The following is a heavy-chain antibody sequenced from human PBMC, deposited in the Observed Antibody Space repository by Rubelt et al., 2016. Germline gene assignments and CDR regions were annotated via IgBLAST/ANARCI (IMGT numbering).Heavy chain of an antibody. D-gene: IGHD2-21*01. J-gene: IGHJ6*02. CDR1: GFTFSSYA. V-gene: IGHV3-NL1*01. CDR3: ARAPVVDV. Sequence: QVQLVESGGGVVQPGRSLRLSCAASGFTFSSYAMHWVRQAPGKGLEWVSVIYSGGSTYYADSVKGRFTISRHNSKNTLYLQMNSLRAEDTAVYYCARAPVVDVWGQGTTVTVSS. CDR2: IYSGGST.